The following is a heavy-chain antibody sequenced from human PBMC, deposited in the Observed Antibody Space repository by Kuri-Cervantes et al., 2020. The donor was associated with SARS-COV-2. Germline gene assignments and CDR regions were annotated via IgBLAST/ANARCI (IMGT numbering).Heavy chain of an antibody. J-gene: IGHJ5*02. Sequence: ASVKVSCKASGYTFTGYHLHWVRQAPGQGLEWMGWIHPDSGRTDFAQKFQGRVTMTRDTSINTAYLELNRLTSDDTAVYYFAREQFSSPGSLNWFDAWGQGTRVTVSS. CDR3: AREQFSSPGSLNWFDA. D-gene: IGHD2-2*01. CDR2: IHPDSGRT. V-gene: IGHV1-2*02. CDR1: GYTFTGYH.